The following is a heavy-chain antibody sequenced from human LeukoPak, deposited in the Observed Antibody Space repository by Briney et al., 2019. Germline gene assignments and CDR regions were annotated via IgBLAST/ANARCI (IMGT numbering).Heavy chain of an antibody. J-gene: IGHJ4*02. CDR1: GYTFTGYY. CDR3: ARESEEYYYDSSGYFDY. D-gene: IGHD3-22*01. CDR2: INPNSGGT. V-gene: IGHV1-2*06. Sequence: ASVKVSRKASGYTFTGYYMHWVRQAPGQGLEWMGRINPNSGGTNYAQKLQGRVTMTTDTSTSTAYMELRSLRSDDTAVYYCARESEEYYYDSSGYFDYWGQGTLVTVSS.